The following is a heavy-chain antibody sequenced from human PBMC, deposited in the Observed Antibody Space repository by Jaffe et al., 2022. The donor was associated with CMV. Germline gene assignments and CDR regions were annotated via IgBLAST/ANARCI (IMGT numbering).Heavy chain of an antibody. CDR1: GYTFTSYG. V-gene: IGHV1-18*01. D-gene: IGHD5-12*01. CDR3: ARDQMVGGYDYTNYYYYGMDV. J-gene: IGHJ6*02. Sequence: QVQLVQSGAEVKKPGASVKVSCKASGYTFTSYGISWVRQAPGQGLEWMGWISAYNGNTNYAQKLQGRVTMTTDTSTSTAYMELRSLRSDDTAVYYCARDQMVGGYDYTNYYYYGMDVWGQGTTVTVSS. CDR2: ISAYNGNT.